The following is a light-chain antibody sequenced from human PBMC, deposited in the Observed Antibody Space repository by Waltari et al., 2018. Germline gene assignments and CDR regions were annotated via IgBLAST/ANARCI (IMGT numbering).Light chain of an antibody. J-gene: IGLJ3*02. V-gene: IGLV1-40*01. Sequence: QSVLTQSPSVSRAPGQGVTISCTESRSNIGTNYVHWYQQLPGAAPKLLIYGNSNRPSGVPDRFSGSKSGTSASLAITGLQAEDEADYFCQSYDSSLTVVVFGGRTKLTVL. CDR1: RSNIGTNY. CDR2: GNS. CDR3: QSYDSSLTVVV.